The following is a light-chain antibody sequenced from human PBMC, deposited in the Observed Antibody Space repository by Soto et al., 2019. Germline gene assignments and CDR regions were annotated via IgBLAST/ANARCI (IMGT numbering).Light chain of an antibody. Sequence: SYELTQAPSVSVAPGQTARITCGGTNIGNKRVHWYQQKPGQAPVLVVYDDGDRPSGIPERFSGSNSGTTATLTVSRVEAGDEADYYCQVWDSSSDHYVFGNGTKVTAL. J-gene: IGLJ1*01. V-gene: IGLV3-21*02. CDR1: NIGNKR. CDR2: DDG. CDR3: QVWDSSSDHYV.